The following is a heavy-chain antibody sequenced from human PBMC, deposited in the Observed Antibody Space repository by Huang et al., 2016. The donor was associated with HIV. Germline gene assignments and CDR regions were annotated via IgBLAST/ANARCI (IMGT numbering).Heavy chain of an antibody. Sequence: EEHLVESGGGLVQPGGSLRLSCEASGFKFSNYWMQWVRQAPGKGLMWVSRIKIDGRTKDYAESVKGRFTISRDNAKNTLYLQMSSLTAEDTAIYYCARAGGFEIWGQGTVVTVSS. CDR1: GFKFSNYW. CDR3: ARAGGFEI. D-gene: IGHD2-15*01. V-gene: IGHV3-74*01. CDR2: IKIDGRTK. J-gene: IGHJ3*02.